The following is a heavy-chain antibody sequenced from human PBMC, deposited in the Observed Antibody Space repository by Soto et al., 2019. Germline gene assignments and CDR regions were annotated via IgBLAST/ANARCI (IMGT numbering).Heavy chain of an antibody. Sequence: SGPTLVNPTQTLTLTCTFSGFSLRSSGIYVSWIRQPPGKALEWLALIDWDDEDDDTYYNSSLKTRLTISKDTSQNQVVLTMTNMDPVDTATYYCARYYYDTSGYDYWGQGILVTVSS. CDR2: IDWDDEDDDT. CDR1: GFSLRSSGIY. V-gene: IGHV2-70*01. D-gene: IGHD3-22*01. J-gene: IGHJ4*02. CDR3: ARYYYDTSGYDY.